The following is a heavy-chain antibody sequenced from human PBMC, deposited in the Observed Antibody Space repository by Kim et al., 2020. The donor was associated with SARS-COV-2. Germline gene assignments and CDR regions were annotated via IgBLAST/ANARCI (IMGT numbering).Heavy chain of an antibody. CDR2: ISAYNGNT. V-gene: IGHV1-18*01. Sequence: ASVKVSCKASGYTFTSYGISWVRQAPGQGLEWMGWISAYNGNTNYAQKLQGRVTMTTDTSTSTAYMELRSLRSDDTAVYYCARDSVGLRYFDWLGESDAFDIWGQGTMVTVSS. J-gene: IGHJ3*02. CDR1: GYTFTSYG. D-gene: IGHD3-9*01. CDR3: ARDSVGLRYFDWLGESDAFDI.